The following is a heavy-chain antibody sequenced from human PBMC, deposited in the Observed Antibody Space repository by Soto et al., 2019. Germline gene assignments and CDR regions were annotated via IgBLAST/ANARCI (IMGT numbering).Heavy chain of an antibody. V-gene: IGHV3-74*01. D-gene: IGHD3-10*01. Sequence: EVQLVESGGGLVQPGGSLRLSCAASGFIFSSDWMHWVRQAPGKGLVWVSRINTDGSSTAYADSVKGRFTISRDNTKNTLHLQMNSLRAEDTAVYYRVRDRPGSQHYFDYWGLGILVTVSS. CDR2: INTDGSST. CDR3: VRDRPGSQHYFDY. J-gene: IGHJ4*02. CDR1: GFIFSSDW.